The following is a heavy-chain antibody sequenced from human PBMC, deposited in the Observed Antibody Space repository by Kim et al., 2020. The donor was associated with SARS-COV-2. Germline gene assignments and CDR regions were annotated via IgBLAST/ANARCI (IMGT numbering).Heavy chain of an antibody. V-gene: IGHV1-69*01. Sequence: NYAQKFQGRVTITADESTSTAYMELSSLRSEDTAVYYCAGTVTTNNWFDPWGQGTLVTVSS. D-gene: IGHD4-17*01. CDR3: AGTVTTNNWFDP. J-gene: IGHJ5*02.